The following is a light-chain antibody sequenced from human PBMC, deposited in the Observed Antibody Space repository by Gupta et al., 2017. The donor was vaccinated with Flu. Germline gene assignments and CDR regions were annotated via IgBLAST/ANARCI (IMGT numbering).Light chain of an antibody. V-gene: IGKV1-9*01. Sequence: DVQLAQSPSFLSASVGDRVTVTCRASQGISSNLAWYQQKPGKAPKLLIYAASTVESGVPSTFSGSGSGTEFTLTISSLQPEDFATYYCQQLNSYPLAFGGGTKVEIK. J-gene: IGKJ4*01. CDR1: QGISSN. CDR2: AAS. CDR3: QQLNSYPLA.